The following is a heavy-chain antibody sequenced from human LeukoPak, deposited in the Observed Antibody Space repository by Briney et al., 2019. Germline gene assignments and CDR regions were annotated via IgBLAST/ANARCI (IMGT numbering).Heavy chain of an antibody. CDR3: ARVQADSFRIGTFGY. J-gene: IGHJ4*02. Sequence: ASVKVSCKASGGTFSSYAISWVRQAPGQGLEWMGGIIPIFGTANYAQKFQGRVTITADESTSTAYMELSSLRSEDTAVYYCARVQADSFRIGTFGYWGQGTLLTVSS. D-gene: IGHD2/OR15-2a*01. CDR1: GGTFSSYA. CDR2: IIPIFGTA. V-gene: IGHV1-69*13.